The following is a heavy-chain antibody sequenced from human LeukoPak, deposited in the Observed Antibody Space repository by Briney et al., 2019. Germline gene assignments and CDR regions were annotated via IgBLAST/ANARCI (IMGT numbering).Heavy chain of an antibody. CDR1: GFTFSNAW. Sequence: GGSLRLSCAASGFTFSNAWMSWVRQAPGKGLERVGRIKNKADGGTTDYAAPVEGRFTISRDDSKNTLYLQMNSLKTEDTALYYCTAYYYGSGSNYNDYWGQGTLVTVSS. V-gene: IGHV3-15*01. D-gene: IGHD3-10*01. CDR3: TAYYYGSGSNYNDY. J-gene: IGHJ4*02. CDR2: IKNKADGGTT.